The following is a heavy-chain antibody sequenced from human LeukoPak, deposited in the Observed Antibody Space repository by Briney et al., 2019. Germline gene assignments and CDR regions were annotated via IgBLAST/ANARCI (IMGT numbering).Heavy chain of an antibody. CDR3: ARDRMGAILYFDS. Sequence: GGSLRLSCAASGFTFSSHGMHWVRQAPGKGLEWVTFIRSDGSSNYYGDSVKGRFTLSRDNFKNTLSLQMNSLRAEDTAVYYCARDRMGAILYFDSWGQGTLVTVSS. J-gene: IGHJ4*02. D-gene: IGHD1-26*01. CDR1: GFTFSSHG. V-gene: IGHV3-30*02. CDR2: IRSDGSSN.